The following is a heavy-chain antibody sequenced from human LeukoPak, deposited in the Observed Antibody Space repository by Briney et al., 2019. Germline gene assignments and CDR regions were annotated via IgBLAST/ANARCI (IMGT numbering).Heavy chain of an antibody. CDR2: IYTSGST. D-gene: IGHD6-13*01. Sequence: PSGTLSLTCTVSGGSISSYYWSWIRQPAGKGLEWIGRIYTSGSTNYNPSLKSRVTMSVDTSKNQFSLKLSSVTAADTAVYYCARGLAAAGLYYYYGMDVWGQGTTVTVSS. CDR3: ARGLAAAGLYYYYGMDV. CDR1: GGSISSYY. J-gene: IGHJ6*02. V-gene: IGHV4-4*07.